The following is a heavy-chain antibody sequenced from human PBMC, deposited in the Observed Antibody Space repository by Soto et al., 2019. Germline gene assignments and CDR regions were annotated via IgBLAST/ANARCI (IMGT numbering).Heavy chain of an antibody. Sequence: GGSLRLSCAASGFTFSSYAMSWVRQTPGKGLEWVSAISGSGGSTYYADSVKGRFTISRDNSKNTLYLQMNSLRAEDTAVYYCAKAVRFLEWLPTAGYYGMDVWGQGTTVTVSS. D-gene: IGHD3-3*01. CDR3: AKAVRFLEWLPTAGYYGMDV. CDR2: ISGSGGST. CDR1: GFTFSSYA. V-gene: IGHV3-23*01. J-gene: IGHJ6*02.